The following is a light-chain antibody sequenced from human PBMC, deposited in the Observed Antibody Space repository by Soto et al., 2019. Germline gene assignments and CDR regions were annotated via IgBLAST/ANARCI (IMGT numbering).Light chain of an antibody. CDR3: QQRANWPIT. CDR1: PSVTRY. V-gene: IGKV3-11*01. J-gene: IGKJ5*01. Sequence: EIVLTQSPATLSLSPGERATLSCRASPSVTRYSAWYQQKPGQAPRLLIYDVSNRAAGIPARFSGSGSVTEFTLNNCILKPECFADYYCQQRANWPITFGQGTRLEIK. CDR2: DVS.